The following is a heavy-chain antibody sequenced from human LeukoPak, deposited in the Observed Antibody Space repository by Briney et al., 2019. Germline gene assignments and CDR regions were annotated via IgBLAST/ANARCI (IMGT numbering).Heavy chain of an antibody. V-gene: IGHV1-69*05. CDR1: GGTFSSYA. CDR2: IIPIFGTA. D-gene: IGHD2-2*01. Sequence: ASVKVSCKASGGTFSSYAISWVRQAPGQGLEWMGGIIPIFGTANYAQKFQGRVTITTDESTSTAYMELSSLRSEDTAVCYCARGHGYCSSTSCYNWFDPWGQGTLVTVSS. CDR3: ARGHGYCSSTSCYNWFDP. J-gene: IGHJ5*02.